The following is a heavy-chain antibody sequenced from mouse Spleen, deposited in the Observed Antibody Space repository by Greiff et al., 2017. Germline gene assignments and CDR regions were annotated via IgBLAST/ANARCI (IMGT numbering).Heavy chain of an antibody. V-gene: IGHV1-59*01. CDR3: AREGGEFAMDY. CDR1: GYTFTSYW. J-gene: IGHJ4*01. Sequence: QVQLQQSGAELVRPGTSVKLSCKASGYTFTSYWMHWVKQRPGQGLEWIGVIDPSDSYTNYNQKFKGKATLTVDTSSSTVYMQLSSLTSEDSAVYYCAREGGEFAMDYWGQGTSVTVSS. CDR2: IDPSDSYT.